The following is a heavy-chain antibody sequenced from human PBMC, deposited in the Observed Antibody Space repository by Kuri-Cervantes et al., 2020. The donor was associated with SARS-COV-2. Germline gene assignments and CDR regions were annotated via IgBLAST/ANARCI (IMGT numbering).Heavy chain of an antibody. CDR1: GGSFSGYY. J-gene: IGHJ6*02. Sequence: GSLRLSCAVYGGSFSGYYWSWIRQPPGKGLEWIGEINHSGSTNYNPSLKSRVTISVDTSKNQFSLKLSSVTAADTAVYYCARMQELPGVGNYYGMDVWGQGTTVTVSS. CDR2: INHSGST. D-gene: IGHD3-10*01. V-gene: IGHV4-34*01. CDR3: ARMQELPGVGNYYGMDV.